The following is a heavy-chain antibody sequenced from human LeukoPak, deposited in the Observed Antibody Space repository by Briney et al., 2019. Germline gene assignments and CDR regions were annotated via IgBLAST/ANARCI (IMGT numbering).Heavy chain of an antibody. D-gene: IGHD6-19*01. J-gene: IGHJ4*02. Sequence: PGRSLRLSCAASGITFSTYWMHWVRQAPGKGLVWVSRINGDGSSTTYADSVEGRFSISRDNAKNTLILQMNSLRAEDTAVYYCARGGSSAWASFDNWGQGTLVTVSS. CDR1: GITFSTYW. CDR2: INGDGSST. V-gene: IGHV3-74*01. CDR3: ARGGSSAWASFDN.